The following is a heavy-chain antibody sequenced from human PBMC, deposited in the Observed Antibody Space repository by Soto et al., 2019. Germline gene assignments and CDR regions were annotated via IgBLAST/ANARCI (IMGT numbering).Heavy chain of an antibody. CDR1: GFTFRIYA. J-gene: IGHJ2*01. Sequence: EVQLLESGGGLVQPGGSLRLSCAASGFTFRIYAMNWYRQAPGKGLEWVSVIIGSGGSTYYADSVKGRFTISRDNSKNTLYLQMNSLRAEDTAVYYCARRTVGWYFELWGRGTLVTVSS. CDR2: IIGSGGST. D-gene: IGHD4-17*01. V-gene: IGHV3-23*01. CDR3: ARRTVGWYFEL.